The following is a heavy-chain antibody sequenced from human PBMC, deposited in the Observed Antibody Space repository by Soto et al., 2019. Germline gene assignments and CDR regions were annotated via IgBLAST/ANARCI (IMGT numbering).Heavy chain of an antibody. D-gene: IGHD3-10*01. CDR2: VTGGGHTT. CDR1: GFTFSRYA. J-gene: IGHJ6*04. Sequence: EAQLLESGGGLVQPGGSLRLSCAASGFTFSRYAMSWVRQAPGKGLEWVSTVTGGGHTTYNADSVNGRFTISRDNSKNTLYLPMNNLRAEDTAIYYCASSSGDLAVYGMDIWGTGTTVTVSS. CDR3: ASSSGDLAVYGMDI. V-gene: IGHV3-23*01.